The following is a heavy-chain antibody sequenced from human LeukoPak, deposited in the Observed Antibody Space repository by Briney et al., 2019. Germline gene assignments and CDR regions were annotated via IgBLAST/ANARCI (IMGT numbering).Heavy chain of an antibody. CDR2: IIPILGIA. Sequence: ASVKVSGKASGGTFSSYAISWVRQAPGQGLEWMGRIIPILGIANYAQKFQGRVTITADKSTSTAYMELSSLRSEDTAVYYCASTATPDGYNYNGAWDWGQGTLVTVSS. D-gene: IGHD5-24*01. J-gene: IGHJ4*02. V-gene: IGHV1-69*04. CDR3: ASTATPDGYNYNGAWD. CDR1: GGTFSSYA.